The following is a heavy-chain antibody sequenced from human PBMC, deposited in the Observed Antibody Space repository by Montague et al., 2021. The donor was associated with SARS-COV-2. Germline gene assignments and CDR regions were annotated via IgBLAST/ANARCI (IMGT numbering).Heavy chain of an antibody. CDR1: GFSITYFN. J-gene: IGHJ4*02. CDR2: ISSGRGA. D-gene: IGHD2-15*01. V-gene: IGHV4-4*07. CDR3: AGGVVAAPPVVDY. Sequence: SETLSLTCTVSGFSITYFNWNCLLQPSGDGLEWIVRISSGRGANYNPPLKSRVTMSMDTSTRQLSLMLNSATADDTAVYYCAGGVVAAPPVVDYWGRGTLVTVSS.